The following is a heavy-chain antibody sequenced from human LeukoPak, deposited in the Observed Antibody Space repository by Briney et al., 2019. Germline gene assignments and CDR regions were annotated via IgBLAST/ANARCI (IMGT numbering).Heavy chain of an antibody. CDR1: GYSISSGYY. CDR2: IYYSGVT. J-gene: IGHJ4*02. CDR3: ARETYYSGSGSYDNFDY. D-gene: IGHD3-10*01. V-gene: IGHV4-38-2*02. Sequence: SETLSLTCTVSGYSISSGYYWGWIRQPPGKGLEWIGNIYYSGVTHYNPSLESRVTISLDMSKNQFSLKLSSVTAADTAVYYCARETYYSGSGSYDNFDYWGQGTLVAVSP.